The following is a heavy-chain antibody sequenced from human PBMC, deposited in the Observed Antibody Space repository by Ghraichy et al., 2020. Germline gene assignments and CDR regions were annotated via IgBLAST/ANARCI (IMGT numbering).Heavy chain of an antibody. CDR1: GFIFSNYG. V-gene: IGHV3-30*18. J-gene: IGHJ4*02. CDR2: VSYNGDTK. Sequence: SCAASGFIFSNYGMQWVRQAPGKGLEWVAVVSYNGDTKYYAESVKGRFTVSRDNSKNTMYLQMSSLRVEDTAVYYCAKEVNSSGYYAYFDHWGQGALVTVSS. CDR3: AKEVNSSGYYAYFDH. D-gene: IGHD3-22*01.